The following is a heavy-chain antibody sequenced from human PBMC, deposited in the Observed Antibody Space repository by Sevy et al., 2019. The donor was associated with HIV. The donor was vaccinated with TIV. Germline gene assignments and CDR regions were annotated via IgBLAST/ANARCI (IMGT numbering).Heavy chain of an antibody. J-gene: IGHJ4*02. D-gene: IGHD2-2*01. CDR2: ISGSGGRT. Sequence: GGSLRLSCAASGFTFISYAMSWVRQAPGKGLEWVSAISGSGGRTYYVDSVKGRFTISSDNSKNALYLQRNSLRAEDTAVYHCAKDEGYCSSTSCYSAYWGQGTLVTVSS. V-gene: IGHV3-23*01. CDR1: GFTFISYA. CDR3: AKDEGYCSSTSCYSAY.